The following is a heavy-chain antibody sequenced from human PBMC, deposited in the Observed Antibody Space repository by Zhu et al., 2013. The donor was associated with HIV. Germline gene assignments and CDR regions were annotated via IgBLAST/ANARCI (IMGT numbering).Heavy chain of an antibody. D-gene: IGHD5-12*01. J-gene: IGHJ4*02. Sequence: QIQLVQSGAEVKKPGASVKVSCKASGYTFTGYYVHWVRQAPGQGLEWMGWINPNSGDTNYAQKFQGRVTMTRDTSITTAYMQVSRLRSDDTAVYYCACGYDTPGYDYWGQGTLVTAPS. CDR3: ACGYDTPGYDY. CDR1: GYTFTGYY. CDR2: INPNSGDT. V-gene: IGHV1-2*02.